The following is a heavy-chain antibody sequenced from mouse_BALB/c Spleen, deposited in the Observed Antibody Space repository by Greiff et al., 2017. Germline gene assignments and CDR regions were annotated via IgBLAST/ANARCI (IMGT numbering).Heavy chain of an antibody. CDR3: ARSHPRYYAMDY. CDR1: GFSLTSYG. V-gene: IGHV2-2*02. Sequence: VMLVESGPGLVQPSQSLSITCTVSGFSLTSYGVHWVRQSPGKGLEWLGVIWSGGSTDYNAAFISRLSISKDNSKSQVFFKMNSLQANDTAIYYCARSHPRYYAMDYWGQGTSVTVSS. CDR2: IWSGGST. J-gene: IGHJ4*01.